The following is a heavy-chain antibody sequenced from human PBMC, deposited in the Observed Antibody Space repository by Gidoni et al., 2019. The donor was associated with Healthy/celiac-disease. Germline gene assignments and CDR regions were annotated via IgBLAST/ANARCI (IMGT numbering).Heavy chain of an antibody. Sequence: QLQLQESGPGLVKPSEPLSLTCTVSGGSISSSSYYWGWIRQPPGKGLEWIGSIYYSGSTYYNPSLKSRVTISVDTSKNQFSLKLSSVTAADTAVYYCARHTGYSSSWYYFDYWGQGTLVTVSS. CDR2: IYYSGST. V-gene: IGHV4-39*01. CDR3: ARHTGYSSSWYYFDY. J-gene: IGHJ4*02. CDR1: GGSISSSSYY. D-gene: IGHD6-13*01.